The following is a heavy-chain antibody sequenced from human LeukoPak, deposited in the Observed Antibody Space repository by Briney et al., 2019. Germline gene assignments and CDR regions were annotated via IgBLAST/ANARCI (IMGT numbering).Heavy chain of an antibody. CDR3: ARDQRNLFDY. CDR1: GYTFTSYY. V-gene: IGHV1-46*01. CDR2: INPSGDST. Sequence: ASVKVSCKASGYTFTSYYMHWVRQAPGQGLEWMGIINPSGDSTSYAQKFQGRVTMTRDTSTSTVYTELSSLRSEDTAVYYCARDQRNLFDYWGQGTLVTVSS. D-gene: IGHD1-14*01. J-gene: IGHJ4*02.